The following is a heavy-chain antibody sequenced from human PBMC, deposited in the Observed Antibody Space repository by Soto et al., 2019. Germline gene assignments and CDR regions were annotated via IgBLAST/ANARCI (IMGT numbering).Heavy chain of an antibody. J-gene: IGHJ6*02. V-gene: IGHV3-23*01. CDR3: ARDLEGNWSGDV. D-gene: IGHD1-20*01. Sequence: EMQLLESGGGLVQPGGSLRLSRAASGFTFTNYAMTWVRLTPERGLEWVSTINEDSSSTWYADSVKGRFTISRDNSKNTVHLQMYSLRAADTALYYCARDLEGNWSGDVWGQGTTVTVSS. CDR2: INEDSSST. CDR1: GFTFTNYA.